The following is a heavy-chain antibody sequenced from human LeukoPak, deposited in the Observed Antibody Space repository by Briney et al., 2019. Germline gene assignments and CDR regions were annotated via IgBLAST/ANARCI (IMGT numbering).Heavy chain of an antibody. CDR2: IHISGST. D-gene: IGHD1-26*01. Sequence: SETLSLTCTVSGGSISSYYWSWIRQPAGKGLEWIGRIHISGSTNYNPSLKSRVTISVDASKNQFSLKLSSVTAADTAVYYCASTRGWGAFDIWGQGTMVTVSS. V-gene: IGHV4-4*07. J-gene: IGHJ3*02. CDR1: GGSISSYY. CDR3: ASTRGWGAFDI.